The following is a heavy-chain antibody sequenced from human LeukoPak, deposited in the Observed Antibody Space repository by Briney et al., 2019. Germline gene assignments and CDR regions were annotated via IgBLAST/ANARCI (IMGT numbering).Heavy chain of an antibody. V-gene: IGHV4-59*01. CDR3: MRASDYARDDD. CDR1: GGSISSYY. CDR2: IYYSGST. J-gene: IGHJ4*02. D-gene: IGHD4-17*01. Sequence: SETLSLTCTVSGGSISSYYWSWIRQPPGKGLEWIGYIYYSGSTNYNPSLKSRVTISVDTSKNQFSLKLSSVTAADTAVYYCMRASDYARDDDWGQETLVTVSS.